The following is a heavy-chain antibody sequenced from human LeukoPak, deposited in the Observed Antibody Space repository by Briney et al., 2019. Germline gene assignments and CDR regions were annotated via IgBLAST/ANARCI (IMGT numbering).Heavy chain of an antibody. CDR2: INHSGST. V-gene: IGHV4-34*01. Sequence: SETLSLTCAVYGRSFSGYYWSWSRQPPGKGLEWIGEINHSGSTNYNPSLKSRVTISVDTSKKQFSLKLSSVTAADTAVYYCARGLYYGSPGAWFDPWGQGTRVTVSS. CDR3: ARGLYYGSPGAWFDP. J-gene: IGHJ5*02. D-gene: IGHD3-10*01. CDR1: GRSFSGYY.